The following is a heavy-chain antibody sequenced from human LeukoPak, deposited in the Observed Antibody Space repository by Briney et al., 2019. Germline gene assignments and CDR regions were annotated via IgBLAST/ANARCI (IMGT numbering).Heavy chain of an antibody. CDR1: GYTFTSYY. CDR3: AREGTRDGYSPSGSFDY. D-gene: IGHD2-15*01. V-gene: IGHV1-46*01. Sequence: GASVKVSCKASGYTFTSYYMHWVRQAPGQGLEWMGIINPSGGSTSYAQKFQGRVTMTRDTSTSTVYMELSSLRSEDTAVYYCAREGTRDGYSPSGSFDYWGQGTLVTVSS. CDR2: INPSGGST. J-gene: IGHJ4*02.